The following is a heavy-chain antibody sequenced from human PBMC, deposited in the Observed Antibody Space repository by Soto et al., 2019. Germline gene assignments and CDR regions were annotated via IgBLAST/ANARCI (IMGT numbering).Heavy chain of an antibody. J-gene: IGHJ4*02. Sequence: EVQLLESGGGLVQPGGSLRLSCAASGFIFSSYTMSWVRQAPGKGLEWVSVISGSGGSPYYADSVQGRFTISRDNPKNTLYLQMNSLRAEDTAIYYCAKARCSSTTCYVPDYWGQGTLVTVSS. CDR3: AKARCSSTTCYVPDY. V-gene: IGHV3-23*01. D-gene: IGHD2-2*01. CDR1: GFIFSSYT. CDR2: ISGSGGSP.